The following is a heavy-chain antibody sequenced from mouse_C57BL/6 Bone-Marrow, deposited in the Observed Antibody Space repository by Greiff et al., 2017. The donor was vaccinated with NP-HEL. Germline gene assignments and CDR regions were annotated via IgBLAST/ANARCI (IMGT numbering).Heavy chain of an antibody. Sequence: EVKLMESGGGLVQPGGSLSLSCAASGFTFTDYYMSWVRQPPGKALEWLGFIRNKANGYTTEYSSSVKGRFTISRDNSQSILYLQMNALGAEDSATYYCARYNYGSSSDYWGQGTTLTVSS. J-gene: IGHJ2*01. V-gene: IGHV7-3*01. CDR2: IRNKANGYTT. CDR1: GFTFTDYY. CDR3: ARYNYGSSSDY. D-gene: IGHD1-1*01.